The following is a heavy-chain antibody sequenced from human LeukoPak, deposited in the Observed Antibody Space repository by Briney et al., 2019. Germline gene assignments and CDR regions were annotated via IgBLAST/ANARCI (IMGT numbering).Heavy chain of an antibody. V-gene: IGHV4-34*01. J-gene: IGHJ3*02. CDR1: GGSFSGYY. Sequence: SETLSLTCAVYGGSFSGYYWSWIRQPPGKGLEWIGSIYYNGNTYYSPSLKSRVTISIDTSKNQFSLKLNSATAADTAVYYCARYGLLRLSEINAFHIWGQGTMVTVSS. CDR3: ARYGLLRLSEINAFHI. D-gene: IGHD5-18*01. CDR2: IYYNGNT.